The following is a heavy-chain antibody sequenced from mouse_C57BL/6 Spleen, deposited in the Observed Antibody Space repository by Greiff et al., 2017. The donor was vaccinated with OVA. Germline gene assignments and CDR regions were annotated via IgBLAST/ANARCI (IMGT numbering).Heavy chain of an antibody. D-gene: IGHD6-2*01. Sequence: QVQLQQSGAELARPGASVKLSCKASGYTFTSYGISWVKQRTGQGLEWIGEIYPRSGNTYYNEKFKGKATLTADKSSSTAYMELRSLTSEDSAVYFCASSVRGAPRRETVLCVCRALWG. J-gene: IGHJ1*01. CDR1: GYTFTSYG. CDR3: ASSVRGAPRRETVLCVCRAL. V-gene: IGHV1-81*01. CDR2: IYPRSGNT.